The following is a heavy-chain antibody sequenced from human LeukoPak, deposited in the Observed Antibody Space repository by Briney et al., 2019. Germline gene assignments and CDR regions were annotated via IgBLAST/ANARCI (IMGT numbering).Heavy chain of an antibody. CDR1: GGSISSGNSY. CDR2: INHSGST. D-gene: IGHD3-3*01. J-gene: IGHJ4*02. CDR3: ARGELSWSGYYSFDY. Sequence: SQTLSLTCTVSGGSISSGNSYWSWIRQPPGKGLEWIGEINHSGSTNYNPSLKSRVTISVDTSKNQFSLKLSSVTAADTAVYYCARGELSWSGYYSFDYWGQGTLVTVSS. V-gene: IGHV4-30-4*01.